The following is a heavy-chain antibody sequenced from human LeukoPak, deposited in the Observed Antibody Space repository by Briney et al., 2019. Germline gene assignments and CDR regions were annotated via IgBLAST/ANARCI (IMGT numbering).Heavy chain of an antibody. Sequence: SQTLSLTCAIYGGSFSNFYWNWIRQSPGKGLEWIGEITQSGDTNYNPSLKSRVTISVDTSKNHFSLKLTSVTAADTAVYYCARHDEYSSNHVGLDYWGQGTLVTVSS. CDR2: ITQSGDT. CDR1: GGSFSNFY. V-gene: IGHV4-34*01. D-gene: IGHD6-13*01. J-gene: IGHJ4*02. CDR3: ARHDEYSSNHVGLDY.